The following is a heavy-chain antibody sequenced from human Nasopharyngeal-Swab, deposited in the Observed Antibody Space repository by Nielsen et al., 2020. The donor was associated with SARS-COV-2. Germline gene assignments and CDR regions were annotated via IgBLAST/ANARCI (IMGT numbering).Heavy chain of an antibody. CDR2: VNPNNGNT. J-gene: IGHJ4*02. Sequence: ASVKVSCKASGYTFTSFDINWVRQAAGQGLEWMGWVNPNNGNTVYAQKFQGRVTMTRNTSISTAYMELSSLRSDDTAVYYCAGGGWGIHTSNWFVGYWGQGSLVTVSS. CDR1: GYTFTSFD. CDR3: AGGGWGIHTSNWFVGY. D-gene: IGHD6-13*01. V-gene: IGHV1-8*01.